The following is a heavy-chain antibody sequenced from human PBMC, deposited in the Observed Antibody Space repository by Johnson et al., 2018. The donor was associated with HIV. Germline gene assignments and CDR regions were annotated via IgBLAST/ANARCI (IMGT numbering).Heavy chain of an antibody. V-gene: IGHV3-7*05. CDR1: GFIFSNYW. D-gene: IGHD1-26*01. CDR2: IKGEGSEK. J-gene: IGHJ3*02. CDR3: ARGLRVGAIDAFDI. Sequence: VHLVESGGGLVQRGGSLRLSCAGSGFIFSNYWMNWVRQAPGKGLEWVANIKGEGSEKYYVDSVKGRFTISRDNAKNSLYVQMNSLRAEDTAVYSCARGLRVGAIDAFDIWGQGTTVTVSS.